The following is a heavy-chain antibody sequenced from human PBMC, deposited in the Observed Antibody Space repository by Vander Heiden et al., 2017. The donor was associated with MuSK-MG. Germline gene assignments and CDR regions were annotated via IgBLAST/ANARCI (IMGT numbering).Heavy chain of an antibody. CDR1: GFTFSNYA. CDR3: AREALYGSGSSSVYRPGDS. D-gene: IGHD3-10*01. J-gene: IGHJ4*02. V-gene: IGHV3-30*04. CDR2: ISYDGSSK. Sequence: QVQLVESGGGVVQPGRSLPLSCAASGFTFSNYAMHWVRQAPGKGLEWVALISYDGSSKYYADSVKGRFTISRDNFKDTVYLHVNGLRVEDTAVYYCAREALYGSGSSSVYRPGDSWGQGDMVTVSS.